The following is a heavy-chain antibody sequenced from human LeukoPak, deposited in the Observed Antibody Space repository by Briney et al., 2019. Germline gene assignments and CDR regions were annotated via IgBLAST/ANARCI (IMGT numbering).Heavy chain of an antibody. J-gene: IGHJ1*01. D-gene: IGHD6-6*01. V-gene: IGHV3-23*01. CDR3: ATFLAVIAARDSLYFQH. CDR1: GFIFSNYG. CDR2: VSGSGGVT. Sequence: GGSLRLSCTASGFIFSNYGFHWVRQAPGKGLEWVSGVSGSGGVTYYADSVKGRFTISRDNSKNTLHLQMNSLRAEDTAVYYCATFLAVIAARDSLYFQHWGQGTLVSVSS.